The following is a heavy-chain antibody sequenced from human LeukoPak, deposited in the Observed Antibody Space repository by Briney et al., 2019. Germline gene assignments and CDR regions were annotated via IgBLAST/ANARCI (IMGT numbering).Heavy chain of an antibody. Sequence: ASVKVSCKASGYTFTSYYMHWVRQAPGQGLEWMGIISPSGGSTSYAQKFQGRVTMTRDTSTSTVYMELSSLRSEDTAVYYCARDRGGYCSSTSCLRSDWFDPWGQGTLVTVSS. D-gene: IGHD2-2*01. CDR1: GYTFTSYY. J-gene: IGHJ5*02. CDR2: ISPSGGST. CDR3: ARDRGGYCSSTSCLRSDWFDP. V-gene: IGHV1-46*01.